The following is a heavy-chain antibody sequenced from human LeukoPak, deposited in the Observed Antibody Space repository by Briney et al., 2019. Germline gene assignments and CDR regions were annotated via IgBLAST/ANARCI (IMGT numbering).Heavy chain of an antibody. J-gene: IGHJ6*02. Sequence: PGGSLRLSCAASGFSFSEYYMRWIRQAPGKGLEWVSYITSSSSYTNYADSVKGRFTISGDNAKNSLYLQMDSLRAEDTAVYYCARGHHYDMDVWGQGTTVTVSS. V-gene: IGHV3-11*05. CDR3: ARGHHYDMDV. CDR1: GFSFSEYY. CDR2: ITSSSSYT.